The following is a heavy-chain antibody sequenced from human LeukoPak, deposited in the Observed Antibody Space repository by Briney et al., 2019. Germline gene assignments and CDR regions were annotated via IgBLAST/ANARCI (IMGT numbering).Heavy chain of an antibody. Sequence: KPSETLSLTCTVSGGSISSDYWSWIRQPPGKRLEWIGYVYNSGSTNYNPSLKSRVTISIDTSKNQFSLKLSSVTAADTAVYYCARGRRLFMIFGGSFDPWGQGTLVTVSS. CDR1: GGSISSDY. CDR3: ARGRRLFMIFGGSFDP. D-gene: IGHD3/OR15-3a*01. CDR2: VYNSGST. V-gene: IGHV4-59*01. J-gene: IGHJ5*02.